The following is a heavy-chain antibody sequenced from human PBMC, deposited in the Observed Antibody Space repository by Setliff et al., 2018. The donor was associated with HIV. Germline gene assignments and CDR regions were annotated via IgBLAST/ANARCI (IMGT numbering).Heavy chain of an antibody. D-gene: IGHD2-15*01. J-gene: IGHJ4*02. CDR1: GDTDFY. CDR3: ARRAANGLFDY. CDR2: IHASGKT. V-gene: IGHV4-4*09. Sequence: PSETLSLTSTVSGDTDFYWNWIRQPPGKGLEWIGYIHASGKTNYNPSLKSRVTISVDTSKNHFSLKLSSVTAADTAVYYCARRAANGLFDYWGQGTLVTVSS.